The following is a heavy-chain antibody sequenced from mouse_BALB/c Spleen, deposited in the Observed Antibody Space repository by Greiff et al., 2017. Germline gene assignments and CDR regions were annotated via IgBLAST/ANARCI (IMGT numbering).Heavy chain of an antibody. CDR2: IRNKANGYTT. V-gene: IGHV7-3*02. J-gene: IGHJ3*01. Sequence: EVKLVESGGGLVQPGGSLRLSCATSGFTFTDYYMSWVRQPPGKALEWLGFIRNKANGYTTEYSASVKGRFTISRDNSQSILYLQMNTLRAEDSASCYCARGGRCKFACWGEGTLVTVSA. CDR1: GFTFTDYY. CDR3: ARGGRCKFAC.